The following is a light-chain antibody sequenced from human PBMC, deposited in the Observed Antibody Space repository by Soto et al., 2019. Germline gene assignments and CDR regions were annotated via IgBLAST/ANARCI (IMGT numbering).Light chain of an antibody. CDR1: QSVSSRY. V-gene: IGKV3-20*01. CDR2: GAS. CDR3: QQYGGSPPVA. J-gene: IGKJ1*01. Sequence: EFVLTQSPGTLSLSPGERATISCRASQSVSSRYLAWYQQKPGQAPRLLIYGASSRATGIPDRFSGSGSGTDFTLTISGLEPGDFAVYYCQQYGGSPPVAFGQGTKVEIK.